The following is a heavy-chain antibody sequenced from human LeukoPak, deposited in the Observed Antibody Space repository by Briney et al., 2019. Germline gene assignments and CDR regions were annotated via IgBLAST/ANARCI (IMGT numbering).Heavy chain of an antibody. CDR1: GSRFTSYW. J-gene: IGHJ4*02. V-gene: IGHV5-51*01. Sequence: GGSLQIPCQGSGSRFTSYWIGWVGPLTGKGLEGMGNIYPGDSDTRYSTSFQGQVTISADKPISTAYLQWSSLKASDTAMYYCARRGILGGGPNPPAYWGQGTLVTVSS. CDR2: IYPGDSDT. CDR3: ARRGILGGGPNPPAY. D-gene: IGHD1-26*01.